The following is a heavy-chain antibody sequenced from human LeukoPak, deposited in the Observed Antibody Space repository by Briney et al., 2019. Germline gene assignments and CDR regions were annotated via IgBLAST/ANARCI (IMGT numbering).Heavy chain of an antibody. Sequence: GGSLRLSCVTSGLTFRGYDMFWVRQAPGKGLEWISYISSSTNRTHYADSVKGRFTISRDNAKNTLYLQMNSLGAEDTAVYYCARVKVGVWGVFDTWGQGTMVTVSS. CDR2: ISSSTNRT. J-gene: IGHJ3*02. CDR1: GLTFRGYD. D-gene: IGHD1-26*01. V-gene: IGHV3-48*04. CDR3: ARVKVGVWGVFDT.